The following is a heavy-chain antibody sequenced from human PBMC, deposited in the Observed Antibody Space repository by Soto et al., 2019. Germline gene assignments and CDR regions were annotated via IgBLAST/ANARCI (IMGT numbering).Heavy chain of an antibody. Sequence: GGSLRLSCAASGFTFSSYGISWIRLSPGKGLEWVSVISGGGDTTYYTPSVKGRFTISRDDFRNTLYLQMNSLRAEDTAVYYCARNRYPGIAAAGTTLDYWGQGTLVTVS. CDR2: ISGGGDTT. J-gene: IGHJ4*02. CDR1: GFTFSSYG. V-gene: IGHV3-23*01. CDR3: ARNRYPGIAAAGTTLDY. D-gene: IGHD6-13*01.